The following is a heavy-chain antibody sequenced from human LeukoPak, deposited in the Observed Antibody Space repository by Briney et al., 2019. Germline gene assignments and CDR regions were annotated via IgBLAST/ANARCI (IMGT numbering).Heavy chain of an antibody. D-gene: IGHD3/OR15-3a*01. CDR1: GYTFTRCG. CDR2: ISAYNTNT. Sequence: ASVRVSCKASGYTFTRCGINLVRLAPGQGLELMGWISAYNTNTNYAQTFQGKVTLTTDTPTTTAFMELRSLRSDDTGVYYCARSEAWTDGGDYLHWWGQGTPVTVSP. CDR3: ARSEAWTDGGDYLHW. J-gene: IGHJ4*02. V-gene: IGHV1-18*01.